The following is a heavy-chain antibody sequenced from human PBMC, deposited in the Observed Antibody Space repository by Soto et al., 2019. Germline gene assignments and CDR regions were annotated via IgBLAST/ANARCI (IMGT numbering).Heavy chain of an antibody. CDR2: INSDESST. J-gene: IGHJ4*02. V-gene: IGHV3-74*01. Sequence: PGGSLRLSCAASGFTFRSYWMHWVRQAPGKGLVWVSRINSDESSTNYADSVKGRFTISRDNAKNSLYLQMDSLRAEDTAVYYCAREGGLVGYTSSFDYWGRGTLVTVSS. CDR1: GFTFRSYW. D-gene: IGHD1-26*01. CDR3: AREGGLVGYTSSFDY.